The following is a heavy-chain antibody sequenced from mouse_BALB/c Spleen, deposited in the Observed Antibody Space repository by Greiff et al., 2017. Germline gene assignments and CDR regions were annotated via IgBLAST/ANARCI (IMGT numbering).Heavy chain of an antibody. CDR2: ISSGGST. Sequence: EVQVVESGGGLVKPGGSLKLSCAASGFTFSSYAMSWVRQTPEKRLEWVASISSGGSTYYPDSVKGRFTISRDNARNILYLQMSSLRSEDTAMYYCARGRDGYDYWGQGTTLTVSS. V-gene: IGHV5-6-5*01. J-gene: IGHJ2*01. CDR1: GFTFSSYA. CDR3: ARGRDGYDY. D-gene: IGHD2-3*01.